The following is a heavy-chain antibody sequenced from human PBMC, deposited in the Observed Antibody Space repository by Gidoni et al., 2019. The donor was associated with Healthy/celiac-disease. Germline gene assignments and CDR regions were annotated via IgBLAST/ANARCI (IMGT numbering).Heavy chain of an antibody. CDR2: INHSGST. D-gene: IGHD3-10*01. J-gene: IGHJ4*02. CDR3: ARNGGSGAPDY. Sequence: LTCAVYGGSFSGYYWSWIRQPPGKGLEWIGEINHSGSTNYNPSLKSRVTISVDTSKNQFSLTLSSVTAADTAVYYCARNGGSGAPDYWGQGALVTVSS. CDR1: GGSFSGYY. V-gene: IGHV4-34*01.